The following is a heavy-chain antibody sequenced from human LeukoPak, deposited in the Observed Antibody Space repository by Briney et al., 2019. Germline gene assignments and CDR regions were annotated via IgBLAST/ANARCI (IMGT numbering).Heavy chain of an antibody. CDR2: ISGSGGST. V-gene: IGHV3-23*01. CDR1: GFTFSSYA. D-gene: IGHD3-22*01. Sequence: PGGSLRFSCAASGFTFSSYAMSWVRQAPGKGLEWVSAISGSGGSTYYADSVKGRFTISRDNSKNTLYLQMNSLRAEDTAVYYCAKSSDYYDSSRFDYWGQGTLVTVSS. CDR3: AKSSDYYDSSRFDY. J-gene: IGHJ4*02.